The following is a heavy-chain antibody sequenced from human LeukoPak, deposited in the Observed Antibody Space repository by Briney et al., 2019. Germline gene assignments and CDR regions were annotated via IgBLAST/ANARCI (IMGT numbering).Heavy chain of an antibody. CDR2: IYHSGST. D-gene: IGHD6-13*01. V-gene: IGHV4-30-2*01. Sequence: SQTLSLTCAVSGSSISSGGYSWSWIRQPPGKGLEWIGYIYHSGSTYYNPSLKSRVTISVDRSKNQFSLKLSSVTAADTAVYYCAREAGADAFDIWGQGTMVTVSS. CDR3: AREAGADAFDI. CDR1: GSSISSGGYS. J-gene: IGHJ3*02.